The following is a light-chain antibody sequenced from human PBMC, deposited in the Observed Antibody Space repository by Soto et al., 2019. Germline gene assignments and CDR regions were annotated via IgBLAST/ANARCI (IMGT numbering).Light chain of an antibody. CDR2: GAS. Sequence: EILLTQSRGTLSLSPGEISTLSCRSSQSVSSSYLAWYQQKPGQAPRLLIYGASSRATGIPDRFSGSGSGTDFTLTISRLEPEDFAVYYCQQYGSSPPTFGQGTKVDI. CDR3: QQYGSSPPT. CDR1: QSVSSSY. V-gene: IGKV3-20*01. J-gene: IGKJ1*01.